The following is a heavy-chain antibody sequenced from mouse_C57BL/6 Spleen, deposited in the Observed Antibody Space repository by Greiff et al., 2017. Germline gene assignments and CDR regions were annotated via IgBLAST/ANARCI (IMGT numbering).Heavy chain of an antibody. J-gene: IGHJ2*01. V-gene: IGHV1-52*01. Sequence: VQLQQPGAELVRPGSSVKLSCKASGYTFTSYWMHWVKQRPIQGLEWIGNIDPSDSETHYNQKFKDKATLTVDKSSSTAYMQLSSLTSEDSAVXYCAVAIYYDYDVHYFDYWGQGTTLTVSS. CDR3: AVAIYYDYDVHYFDY. D-gene: IGHD2-4*01. CDR2: IDPSDSET. CDR1: GYTFTSYW.